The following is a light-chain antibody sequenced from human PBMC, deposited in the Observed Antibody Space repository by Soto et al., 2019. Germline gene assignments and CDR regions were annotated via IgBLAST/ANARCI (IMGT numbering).Light chain of an antibody. CDR2: DVS. CDR1: SSDVGGYNY. CDR3: SSYTSSSTLYA. J-gene: IGLJ1*01. Sequence: QSVRNQPASVSGSPGQSITISCTGTSSDVGGYNYVSWYQQHPGKTPKLIIYDVSNRPSGVSNRFSGSKSGDPASLTISGLQAEDEADYSCSSYTSSSTLYAFGPGPKATV. V-gene: IGLV2-14*01.